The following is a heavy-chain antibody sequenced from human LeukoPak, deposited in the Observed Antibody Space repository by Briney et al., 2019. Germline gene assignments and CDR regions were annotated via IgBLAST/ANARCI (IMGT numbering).Heavy chain of an antibody. D-gene: IGHD4-23*01. CDR2: ISAYNGNT. J-gene: IGHJ4*02. V-gene: IGHV1-18*01. CDR3: ARRPGGNSGNDY. CDR1: GYPFTIYG. Sequence: GASVRVSCKASGYPFTIYGITWVRQAPGQGLEWMGWISAYNGNTNYAQKLQGRVTMTTDTSTTTVYMELRSLRSDDTAVYYCARRPGGNSGNDYWGQGTLVTVSS.